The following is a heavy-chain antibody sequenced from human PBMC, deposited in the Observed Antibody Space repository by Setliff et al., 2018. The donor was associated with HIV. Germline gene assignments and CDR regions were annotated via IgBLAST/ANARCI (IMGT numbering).Heavy chain of an antibody. Sequence: GGSLRLSCAASGFTFDRFWMHWVRQAPGKGLVWVSRVNRDGSSTTYADSVKDRFTISRDNAKNTLYLQMNSLRAEDTGVYYCHSGYDTEEQSYFDYWGQGAPVTVSS. CDR1: GFTFDRFW. CDR3: HSGYDTEEQSYFDY. D-gene: IGHD5-12*01. V-gene: IGHV3-74*01. J-gene: IGHJ4*02. CDR2: VNRDGSST.